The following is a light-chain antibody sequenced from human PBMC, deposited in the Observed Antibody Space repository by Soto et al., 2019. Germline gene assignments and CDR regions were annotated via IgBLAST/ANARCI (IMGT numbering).Light chain of an antibody. CDR2: AAS. CDR1: QGLSSY. J-gene: IGKJ4*01. V-gene: IGKV1-12*02. Sequence: DIQITQPPSSVSASVGDRVTMTCRASQGLSSYLAWYQQKPGKAPKLLIYAASNLQSGVPSRFSGSGSGTDFTLTISSLQPEDFATYFCLSGHSRPFGGGTKVDIK. CDR3: LSGHSRP.